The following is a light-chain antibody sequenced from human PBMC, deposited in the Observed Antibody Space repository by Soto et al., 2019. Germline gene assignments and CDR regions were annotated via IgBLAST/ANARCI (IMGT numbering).Light chain of an antibody. J-gene: IGLJ2*01. CDR1: SSDVGGYNY. CDR3: CSYAGIYTLV. Sequence: QSALTQPRSVSGSPGQSVTISCSGTSSDVGGYNYVSWFHQHPGKAPKLIIYDVSKRPSGVPDRFSGSKSGNTASLTISGLQAEDEADYYCCSYAGIYTLVFGGGTKLTVL. CDR2: DVS. V-gene: IGLV2-11*01.